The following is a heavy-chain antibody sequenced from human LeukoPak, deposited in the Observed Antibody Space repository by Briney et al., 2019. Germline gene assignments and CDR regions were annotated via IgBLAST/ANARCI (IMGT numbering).Heavy chain of an antibody. CDR1: GYTFTSYD. CDR3: ARVPNDYGDYVGAFDI. D-gene: IGHD4-17*01. Sequence: ASVKVSCKASGYTFTSYDINWVRQAPGQGLEWMGWMNPNSGNTGYAQKFQGRVTMTRNTSISTAYMELSSLRSEDTAVYYCARVPNDYGDYVGAFDIWGQGTMVTVSS. CDR2: MNPNSGNT. J-gene: IGHJ3*02. V-gene: IGHV1-8*01.